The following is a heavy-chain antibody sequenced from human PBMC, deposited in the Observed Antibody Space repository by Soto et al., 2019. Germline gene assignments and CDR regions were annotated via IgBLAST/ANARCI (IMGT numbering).Heavy chain of an antibody. Sequence: PGESLKISCEGSGYSLRTHWINWVRQMPGKGLEWMGRIDPSESYFNYNPSFQGHVTISADKSTGTAYLQCSSLKASDTAMYFCARSTGRIGAIDVAGMDVWGQGTTVNVS. V-gene: IGHV5-10-1*01. CDR3: ARSTGRIGAIDVAGMDV. D-gene: IGHD3-10*01. J-gene: IGHJ6*02. CDR2: IDPSESYF. CDR1: GYSLRTHW.